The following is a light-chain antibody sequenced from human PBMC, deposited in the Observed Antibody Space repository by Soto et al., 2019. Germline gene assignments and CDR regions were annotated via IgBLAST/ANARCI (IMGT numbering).Light chain of an antibody. CDR2: EVS. CDR1: SSDVGGYNY. V-gene: IGLV2-8*01. J-gene: IGLJ2*01. Sequence: QSVLTQPPSASGSPGQSVTISCTGTSSDVGGYNYVSWYQHHPGKAPKLLISEVSERPSGVPDRFSGSKSANTASLTVSGPQAEDEADYYCSSYAGGNNLVFGGGTKVTVL. CDR3: SSYAGGNNLV.